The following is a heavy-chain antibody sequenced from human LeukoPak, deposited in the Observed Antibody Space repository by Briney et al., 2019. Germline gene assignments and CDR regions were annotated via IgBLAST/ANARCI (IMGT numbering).Heavy chain of an antibody. J-gene: IGHJ4*02. Sequence: GGSLRLSCAASGFTFSSYAMSWVRQAPGKGLEWVSAISGSGGSTYYADSVKGRFTISRDNAKNSLYLQMNSLRAEDTAVYYCARRYYDFWSGYQNWGQGTLVTVSS. CDR3: ARRYYDFWSGYQN. V-gene: IGHV3-23*01. CDR2: ISGSGGST. CDR1: GFTFSSYA. D-gene: IGHD3-3*01.